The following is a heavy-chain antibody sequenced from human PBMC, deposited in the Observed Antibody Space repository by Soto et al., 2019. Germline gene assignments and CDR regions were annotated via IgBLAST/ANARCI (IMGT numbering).Heavy chain of an antibody. CDR2: INAGNGNT. J-gene: IGHJ5*02. CDR3: ARAPPPVARFDT. CDR1: GYTFTSYA. D-gene: IGHD6-19*01. V-gene: IGHV1-3*01. Sequence: ASVKVSCKASGYTFTSYAMHWVRQAPGQRLEWMGWINAGNGNTKYSQKFQGRVTITRDTSASTAYMELSSLRSEDTAVYYCARAPPPVARFDTWGQGTLVTVSS.